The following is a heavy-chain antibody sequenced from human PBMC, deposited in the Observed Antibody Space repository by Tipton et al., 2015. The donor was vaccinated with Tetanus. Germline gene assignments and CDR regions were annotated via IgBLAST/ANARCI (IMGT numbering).Heavy chain of an antibody. CDR1: GGSFSGYY. D-gene: IGHD1-7*01. CDR2: INHSGST. V-gene: IGHV4-34*01. Sequence: TLSLTCAVYGGSFSGYYWSWIRQPPGKGLEWIGEINHSGSTNYNPSLKSRVTISVDTSKNQFSRKLSSVTAADTAVYYCARETGTTHYWGQGTLVTVSS. CDR3: ARETGTTHY. J-gene: IGHJ4*02.